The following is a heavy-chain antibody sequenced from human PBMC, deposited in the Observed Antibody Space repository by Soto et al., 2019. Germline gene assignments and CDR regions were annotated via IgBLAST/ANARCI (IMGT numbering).Heavy chain of an antibody. Sequence: PSETLSLTWTGSGVSFSPNYWAWIRQPPGKGLEWIGYIYYAGTTSYNPSLKSRVSITLETSKSQFSLRLTSVTASDTAVYYCARLGAYYQSLAPWGQGTVVTVSS. CDR2: IYYAGTT. D-gene: IGHD2-21*01. CDR3: ARLGAYYQSLAP. CDR1: GVSFSPNY. J-gene: IGHJ5*02. V-gene: IGHV4-59*08.